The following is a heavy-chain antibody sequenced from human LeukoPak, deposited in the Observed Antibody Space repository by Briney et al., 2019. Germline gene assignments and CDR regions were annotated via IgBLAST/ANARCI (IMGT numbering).Heavy chain of an antibody. V-gene: IGHV3-23*01. J-gene: IGHJ4*02. CDR3: AKDAAYSSGWNFDY. CDR1: GFTFSSYA. D-gene: IGHD6-19*01. CDR2: ISGSGGNT. Sequence: GGSLRLSCAASGFTFSSYAMSWVRQAPGKGLEWVPGISGSGGNTYYADSVKGRFTISRDSSKNTLYLHMNSLRAEDTAVYYCAKDAAYSSGWNFDYWGQGTLVTVSS.